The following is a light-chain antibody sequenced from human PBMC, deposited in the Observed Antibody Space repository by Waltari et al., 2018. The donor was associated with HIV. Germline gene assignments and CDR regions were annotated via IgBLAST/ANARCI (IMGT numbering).Light chain of an antibody. CDR2: GAS. V-gene: IGKV3-20*01. J-gene: IGKJ1*01. CDR3: QQYGMAPWT. Sequence: EIGLTQSPGTLSLSPGERATLSCRASQSVDRNCLAWYQQKPGQAPRLLMYGASTRVTGIPDRFSGSGSGTDFTLTIIRLEPEDFAVYYCQQYGMAPWTFGQGTKVEIK. CDR1: QSVDRNC.